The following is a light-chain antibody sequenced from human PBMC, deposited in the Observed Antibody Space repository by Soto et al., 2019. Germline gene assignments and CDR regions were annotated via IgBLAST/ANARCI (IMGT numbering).Light chain of an antibody. CDR1: SSNIGNNY. CDR3: GTWDSSLSAGVWV. Sequence: QSVLTQPPSVSAAPGQKVTISCSGSSSNIGNNYVSWYQQLPGTAHKLLIYENDKRPTGIPDRFSGSKSGTSATLGITGLQTGDEADYYCGTWDSSLSAGVWVFGGGTKLTVL. V-gene: IGLV1-51*02. J-gene: IGLJ3*02. CDR2: END.